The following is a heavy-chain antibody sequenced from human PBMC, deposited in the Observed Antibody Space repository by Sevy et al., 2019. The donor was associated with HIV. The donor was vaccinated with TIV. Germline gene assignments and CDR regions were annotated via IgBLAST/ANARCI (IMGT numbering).Heavy chain of an antibody. CDR3: ARDHVKDGDLGDYYYYAMDV. CDR2: ISGSGDTI. Sequence: GESLKISCAASGFTISDYYMSWIRQAPGKGLEWLSYISGSGDTIYYADSVKGRFTISRDNAKNSLYLQMNSLRAEDTAVYYCARDHVKDGDLGDYYYYAMDVWGQGTSVTVSS. CDR1: GFTISDYY. J-gene: IGHJ6*02. V-gene: IGHV3-11*01. D-gene: IGHD4-17*01.